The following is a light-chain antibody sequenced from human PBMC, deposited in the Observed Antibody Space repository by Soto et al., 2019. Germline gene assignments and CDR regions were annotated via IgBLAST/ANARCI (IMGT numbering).Light chain of an antibody. J-gene: IGKJ1*01. CDR2: GAS. CDR3: QKYYSAPRT. Sequence: DFQMTQSPSSLSASVGDRVTITCRASQDISNYLAWYQQKPGKVPKLLIYGASTLQSGVPSRFSGSGSGTDFSLTISSLQPEDVATYYCQKYYSAPRTFGQGTKV. V-gene: IGKV1-27*01. CDR1: QDISNY.